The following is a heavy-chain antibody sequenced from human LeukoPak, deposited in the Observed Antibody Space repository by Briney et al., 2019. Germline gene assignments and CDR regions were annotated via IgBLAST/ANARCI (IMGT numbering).Heavy chain of an antibody. CDR3: ARSYYGSRSYNFDY. CDR2: IYTSGST. CDR1: GGSISSGSYY. Sequence: SETLSLTCTVSGGSISSGSYYWSWIRQPAGKGLEWIGRIYTSGSTNYNPSLKSRVTISVDTSKNQFSLKLSSVTAADTAVYNCARSYYGSRSYNFDYWGQGTLVTVSS. D-gene: IGHD3-10*01. J-gene: IGHJ4*02. V-gene: IGHV4-61*02.